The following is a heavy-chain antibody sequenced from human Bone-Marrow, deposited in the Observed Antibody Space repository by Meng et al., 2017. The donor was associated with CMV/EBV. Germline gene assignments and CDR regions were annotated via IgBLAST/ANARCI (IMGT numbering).Heavy chain of an antibody. CDR1: GFTLSTYA. D-gene: IGHD2-2*01. J-gene: IGHJ6*02. Sequence: GESLKISCAASGFTLSTYAMHWVRQAPGKGLEWVANIKQDGSQIYYVASVEGRFTIFRDNAQNSLYLQMYSLRAEDTAVYYCARPEYATSGGHSGIDVWGQGTMVTVSS. V-gene: IGHV3-7*01. CDR2: IKQDGSQI. CDR3: ARPEYATSGGHSGIDV.